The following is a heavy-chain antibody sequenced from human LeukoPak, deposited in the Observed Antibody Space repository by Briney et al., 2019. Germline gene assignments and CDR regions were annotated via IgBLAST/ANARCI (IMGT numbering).Heavy chain of an antibody. Sequence: SETLSLTCTVSGGSISSSSYYWGWIRQPPGKGLEWIGSIYYSGSTFYNPSLKSRVTISVDTSKNQFSLKLSSVTAADTAVYYCARRLIRVGRLPNPPDYWGQGTLVTVSS. CDR3: ARRLIRVGRLPNPPDY. J-gene: IGHJ4*02. CDR1: GGSISSSSYY. D-gene: IGHD5-12*01. CDR2: IYYSGST. V-gene: IGHV4-39*01.